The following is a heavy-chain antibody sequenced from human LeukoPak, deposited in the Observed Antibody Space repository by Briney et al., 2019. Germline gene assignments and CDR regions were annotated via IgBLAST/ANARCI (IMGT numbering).Heavy chain of an antibody. V-gene: IGHV3-7*01. CDR2: IKQDGSEK. J-gene: IGHJ4*02. D-gene: IGHD5-12*01. Sequence: GGSLRLSCAASGFTFSNYCMNWVRQAPGKGLEWVANIKQDGSEKYYVDSVKGRFTISRDNAKNSLYPQMNSLRAEDTAMYYCAREWTNGYSGYAYYWGQGTLVTVSS. CDR3: AREWTNGYSGYAYY. CDR1: GFTFSNYC.